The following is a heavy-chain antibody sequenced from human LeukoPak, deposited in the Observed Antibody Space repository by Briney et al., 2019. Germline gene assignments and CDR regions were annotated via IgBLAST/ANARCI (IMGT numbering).Heavy chain of an antibody. Sequence: GGSLRLSCAASGFTFSSYAMSWVRQAPGKGLEWVSAISGGGGSTYYADSVKGRFTISRDNSKNTLYLQMNSLRAEDTAVYYCAKDRGRFLEWTFDYWGQGTLVTVSS. D-gene: IGHD3-3*01. J-gene: IGHJ4*02. CDR2: ISGGGGST. CDR1: GFTFSSYA. CDR3: AKDRGRFLEWTFDY. V-gene: IGHV3-23*01.